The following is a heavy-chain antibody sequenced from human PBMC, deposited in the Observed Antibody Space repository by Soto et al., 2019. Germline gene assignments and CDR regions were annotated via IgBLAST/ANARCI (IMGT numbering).Heavy chain of an antibody. V-gene: IGHV3-23*01. J-gene: IGHJ4*02. Sequence: EVQLLESGGGLVQPGGSLRLSCAASGFTFSNYAMSWVRQAPGKGLEWVSSISGGDGSAHYADSVKGRFTISRDNSKNTLHLQMNSLRAEDTAVYYCAKDRWDTSSFTDYWGQGSLVT. CDR3: AKDRWDTSSFTDY. CDR1: GFTFSNYA. CDR2: ISGGDGSA. D-gene: IGHD6-6*01.